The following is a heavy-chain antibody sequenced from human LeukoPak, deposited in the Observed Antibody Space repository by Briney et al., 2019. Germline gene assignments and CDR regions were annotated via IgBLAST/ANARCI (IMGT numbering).Heavy chain of an antibody. CDR1: GFTFDDYA. CDR3: AKRKDSNGFGSFDY. J-gene: IGHJ4*02. V-gene: IGHV3-43*02. CDR2: ISGDGGRT. Sequence: GGSLRLSCAASGFTFDDYAMHWVRQAPGKGLEWVSFISGDGGRTFYADSVRGRFTIFRDNSKDSLSLQMNGLRTEDTALYYCAKRKDSNGFGSFDYWGQGTLVTVSS. D-gene: IGHD3-22*01.